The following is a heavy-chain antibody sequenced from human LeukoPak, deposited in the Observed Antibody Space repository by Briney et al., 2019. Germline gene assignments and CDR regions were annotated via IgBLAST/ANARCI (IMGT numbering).Heavy chain of an antibody. V-gene: IGHV1-69*13. D-gene: IGHD2-21*02. CDR3: ARDPNPTYCGGDCYFGSWFDP. Sequence: SVKVSCKASGGTFSSYAISWVRQAPGQGLEWMGGIIPIFGTANYAQKFQGRDTITADESTSTAYMELSSLRSEDTAVYYCARDPNPTYCGGDCYFGSWFDPWGQGTLVTVSS. CDR1: GGTFSSYA. J-gene: IGHJ5*02. CDR2: IIPIFGTA.